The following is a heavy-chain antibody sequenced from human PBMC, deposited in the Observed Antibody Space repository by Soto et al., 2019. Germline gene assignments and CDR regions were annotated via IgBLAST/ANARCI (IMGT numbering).Heavy chain of an antibody. CDR3: ARRRVTYYYDSRKPTGFDY. J-gene: IGHJ4*02. V-gene: IGHV3-21*01. Sequence: PGGSLRLSCAASGFTFSSYSMNWVRQAPGKGLEWVSSISSSSSYIYYADSVKGRFTISRDNAKNSLYLQMNSLRAEDTAVYYCARRRVTYYYDSRKPTGFDYWGQGTLVTVSS. CDR1: GFTFSSYS. CDR2: ISSSSSYI. D-gene: IGHD3-22*01.